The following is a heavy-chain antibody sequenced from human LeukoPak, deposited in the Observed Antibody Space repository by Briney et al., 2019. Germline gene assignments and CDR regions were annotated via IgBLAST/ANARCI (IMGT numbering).Heavy chain of an antibody. CDR1: GFTFSHAW. Sequence: GGSLRLSCAASGFTFSHAWMSWVRQAPGKGLEWVGRIKSKSDGGTTDYAAPVKGRLTISRDDSKNALYLQMNSLKTEDTGVYYCSSGGYSGYDFDNWGQGTLVTVSS. V-gene: IGHV3-15*01. CDR2: IKSKSDGGTT. J-gene: IGHJ5*02. D-gene: IGHD5-12*01. CDR3: SSGGYSGYDFDN.